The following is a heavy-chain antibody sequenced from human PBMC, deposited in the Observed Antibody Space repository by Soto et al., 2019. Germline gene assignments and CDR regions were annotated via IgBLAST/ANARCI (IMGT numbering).Heavy chain of an antibody. Sequence: SGPTLVNPTETLTLTCTVSGFSLSNARMGVSWIRQPPGKALEWLAHIFSNDEKSYSTSLKSRLTISKDTSKSQVVLTMTNMDPVDTATYYCARIRRYDSSGYPEDYWGQGTLVTVSS. CDR2: IFSNDEK. D-gene: IGHD3-22*01. J-gene: IGHJ4*02. V-gene: IGHV2-26*01. CDR3: ARIRRYDSSGYPEDY. CDR1: GFSLSNARMG.